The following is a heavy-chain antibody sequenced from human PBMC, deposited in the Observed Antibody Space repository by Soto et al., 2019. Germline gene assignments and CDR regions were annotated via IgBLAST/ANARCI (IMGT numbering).Heavy chain of an antibody. CDR3: ARGRPARLRYFDWLPSNWFDP. D-gene: IGHD3-9*01. Sequence: KASETLSLTCAVYGGSFSGYYWSWIRQPPGKGLEWIGEINHSGSTNYNPSLKSRVTISVDTSKNQFSLKLSSVTAADTAVYYCARGRPARLRYFDWLPSNWFDPWGQGTLVTVSS. CDR1: GGSFSGYY. V-gene: IGHV4-34*01. J-gene: IGHJ5*02. CDR2: INHSGST.